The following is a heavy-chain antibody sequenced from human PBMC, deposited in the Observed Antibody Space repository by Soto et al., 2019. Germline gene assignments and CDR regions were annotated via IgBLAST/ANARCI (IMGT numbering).Heavy chain of an antibody. D-gene: IGHD3-3*01. J-gene: IGHJ4*02. CDR2: IYSGGRT. CDR1: GVTVSNNY. Sequence: EVQLVESGGGLVQPGGSLRLSCAASGVTVSNNYMSWVRQAPGKGLEWVSVIYSGGRTYYADSVKGRLIISRDSSKNTLYLQMNSLRAEDTAVYYCARDTYDDYRGQGTLVTVSS. CDR3: ARDTYDDY. V-gene: IGHV3-66*01.